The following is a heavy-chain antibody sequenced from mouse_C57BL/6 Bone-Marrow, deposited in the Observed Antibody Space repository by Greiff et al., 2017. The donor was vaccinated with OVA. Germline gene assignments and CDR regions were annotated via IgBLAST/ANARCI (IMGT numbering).Heavy chain of an antibody. Sequence: QVQLQQPGAELVQPGASVKLSCKASGYTFTSYWMHWVKQRPGRGLEWIGRIDPNSGGTKYNEKFKSKATLTVDKPSSTAYMQLSSLTSEDSAVYYCARPHGSGYPYWYFDVWGTGTTVTVSS. V-gene: IGHV1-72*01. CDR2: IDPNSGGT. CDR1: GYTFTSYW. J-gene: IGHJ1*03. D-gene: IGHD1-1*01. CDR3: ARPHGSGYPYWYFDV.